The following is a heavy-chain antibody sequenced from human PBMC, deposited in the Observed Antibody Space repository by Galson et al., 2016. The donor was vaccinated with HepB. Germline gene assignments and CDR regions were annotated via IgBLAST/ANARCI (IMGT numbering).Heavy chain of an antibody. D-gene: IGHD3-3*01. CDR3: ATLEWLHDY. Sequence: QSGAEVKKPGESLRISCKGSGYSFTDYWINWVRQMPGKGLEWMGRINPSDSYANYSPSFQGHVTISADKSTSTAYLQWRSLKASDTAMYYFATLEWLHDYWGQGTLVTVSS. CDR1: GYSFTDYW. CDR2: INPSDSYA. J-gene: IGHJ4*02. V-gene: IGHV5-10-1*01.